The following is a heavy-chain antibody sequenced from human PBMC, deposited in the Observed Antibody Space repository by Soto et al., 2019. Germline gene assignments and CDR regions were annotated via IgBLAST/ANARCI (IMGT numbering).Heavy chain of an antibody. Sequence: SVKVSCKASGGTFSSYTISWVRQAPGQGLEWMGRIIPILGIANYAQKFQGRVTITADKSTSTAYMELSSLRSEDTAVYYCARSGRDCSGGSCYVSGWFDPWGQGTLVTVSS. CDR3: ARSGRDCSGGSCYVSGWFDP. D-gene: IGHD2-15*01. J-gene: IGHJ5*02. V-gene: IGHV1-69*02. CDR2: IIPILGIA. CDR1: GGTFSSYT.